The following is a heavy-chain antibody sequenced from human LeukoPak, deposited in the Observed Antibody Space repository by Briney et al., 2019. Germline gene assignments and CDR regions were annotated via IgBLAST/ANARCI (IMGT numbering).Heavy chain of an antibody. CDR3: ARRAGVYSHPYDY. CDR1: GFTVSSDS. CDR2: IYSGGST. Sequence: GGSLRLSCTVSGFTVSSDSMSWVRQAPGKGLEWVSFIYSGGSTHYSDSVKGRFTISRDNSKNTLYLQMNSLRAEDTAVYYCARRAGVYSHPYDYWGQGTLVTVSS. D-gene: IGHD4-23*01. V-gene: IGHV3-53*01. J-gene: IGHJ4*02.